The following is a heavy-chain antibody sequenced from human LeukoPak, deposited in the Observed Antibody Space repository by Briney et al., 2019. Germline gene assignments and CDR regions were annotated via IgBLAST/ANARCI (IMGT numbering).Heavy chain of an antibody. Sequence: GGSLRLSCAASGFTFSSYWMSWVRQVSGKGLVCVARLRGDGTSAMYADSVKGRFTISRDNAKNTLFLQMNSLRVEDTAVYYCAKESSGGWYFDYWGQGTLVTVSS. CDR2: LRGDGTSA. V-gene: IGHV3-74*03. CDR1: GFTFSSYW. D-gene: IGHD6-19*01. CDR3: AKESSGGWYFDY. J-gene: IGHJ4*02.